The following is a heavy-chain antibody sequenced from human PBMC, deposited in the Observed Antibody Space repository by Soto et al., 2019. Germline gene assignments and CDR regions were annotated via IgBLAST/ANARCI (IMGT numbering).Heavy chain of an antibody. CDR2: TYYRSKWYN. D-gene: IGHD3-22*01. J-gene: IGHJ3*02. V-gene: IGHV6-1*01. Sequence: PSQTLSLTCAISGDSVSSNSAAWNWIRQSPSRGLEWLGRTYYRSKWYNDYAVSVKSRITLNPDTSKNQFSLQLNSVTPEDTAVYYCARVYYYDSSGYYSGSSNAFDIWGQGTMVTVSS. CDR1: GDSVSSNSAA. CDR3: ARVYYYDSSGYYSGSSNAFDI.